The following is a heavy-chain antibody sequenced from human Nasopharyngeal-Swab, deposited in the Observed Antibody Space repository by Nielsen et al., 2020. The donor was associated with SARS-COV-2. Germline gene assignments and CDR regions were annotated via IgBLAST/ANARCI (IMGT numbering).Heavy chain of an antibody. CDR1: GGSISSSSYY. Sequence: SETLSLTCTVSGGSISSSSYYWSWIRQPPGRGLEWIGYIYYSGSTNYNPSLKSRVTISVDTSKNQFSLKLSSVTAADTAVYYCARGSFWYDSSGYPAEGDAFDIWGQGTMVTVSS. V-gene: IGHV4-61*01. CDR3: ARGSFWYDSSGYPAEGDAFDI. J-gene: IGHJ3*02. D-gene: IGHD3-22*01. CDR2: IYYSGST.